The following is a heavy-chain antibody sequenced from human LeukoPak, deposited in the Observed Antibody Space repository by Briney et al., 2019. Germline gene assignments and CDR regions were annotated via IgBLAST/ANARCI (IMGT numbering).Heavy chain of an antibody. CDR1: GFTFSSYA. CDR3: ARDEIAAAGYYYMDV. Sequence: GGSLRLSCAASGFTFSSYAMHWVRQAPGKGLEWVAVISYDGSNKYYADSVKGRFTISRDNSKNTLYLQMNSLRAEDTAVYYCARDEIAAAGYYYMDVWGKGTTVTVSS. D-gene: IGHD6-13*01. J-gene: IGHJ6*03. V-gene: IGHV3-30*04. CDR2: ISYDGSNK.